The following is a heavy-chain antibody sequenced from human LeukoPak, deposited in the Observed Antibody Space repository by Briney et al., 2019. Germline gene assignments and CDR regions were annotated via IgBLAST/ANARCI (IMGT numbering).Heavy chain of an antibody. CDR3: ARDFYGDYAYFDY. CDR2: ISSSGSTI. Sequence: PGGSLRLSCAASGFTFSSYSMNWVRQAPGKGLERVSYISSSGSTIYCADSVKGRFTISRDNAKNSLYLQINSLRAEDTAVYYCARDFYGDYAYFDYWGQGTLVTVSS. V-gene: IGHV3-48*04. CDR1: GFTFSSYS. J-gene: IGHJ4*02. D-gene: IGHD4-17*01.